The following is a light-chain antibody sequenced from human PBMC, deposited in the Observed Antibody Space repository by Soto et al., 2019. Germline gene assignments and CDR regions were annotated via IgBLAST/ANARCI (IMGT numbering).Light chain of an antibody. J-gene: IGKJ5*01. CDR3: QQRSNWPPRIT. CDR2: DAS. CDR1: QSVSSRY. Sequence: ESVLTQSPGTLSLSPGERATLSCRASQSVSSRYLAWYQQKPGQAPRLLIYDASNRATGIPARFSGSGSGTDFTLTISSLEPEDFAVYYCQQRSNWPPRITFGQGTRLEIK. V-gene: IGKV3-11*01.